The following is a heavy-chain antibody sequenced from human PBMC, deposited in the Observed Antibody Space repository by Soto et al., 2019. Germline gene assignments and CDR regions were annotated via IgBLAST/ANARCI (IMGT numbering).Heavy chain of an antibody. D-gene: IGHD1-7*01. J-gene: IGHJ3*02. CDR1: GFTFSSYS. CDR2: ITASGGTT. CDR3: AKCIQINWKYDAFHI. V-gene: IGHV3-23*01. Sequence: GGSLRLSCAASGFTFSSYSMSWVRQAPGKGLEYVSHITASGGTTYYADSVKGRFTISRDSSRNTLYLQMNSLRAEDTALYYCAKCIQINWKYDAFHIWGQGTMVTVS.